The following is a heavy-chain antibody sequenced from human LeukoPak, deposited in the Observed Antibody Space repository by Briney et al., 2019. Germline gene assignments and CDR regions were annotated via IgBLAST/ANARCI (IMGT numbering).Heavy chain of an antibody. CDR3: LGYSSSFYRY. J-gene: IGHJ4*02. D-gene: IGHD6-13*01. V-gene: IGHV4-39*07. CDR2: IYYSGST. Sequence: PSETLSLTCTVSGGSISSSSYYWGWIRQPPGKGLEWIGSIYYSGSTYYNPSLKSRVTISVDTSKNQFSLKLSSVTAADTAVYYCLGYSSSFYRYWGQGTLVTVSS. CDR1: GGSISSSSYY.